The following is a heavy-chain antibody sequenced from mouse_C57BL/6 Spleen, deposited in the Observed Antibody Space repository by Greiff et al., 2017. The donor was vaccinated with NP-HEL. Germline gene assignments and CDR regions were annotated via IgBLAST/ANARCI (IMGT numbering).Heavy chain of an antibody. CDR3: ASRWLLRGYAMDY. D-gene: IGHD2-3*01. CDR1: GYTFTDYY. J-gene: IGHJ4*01. V-gene: IGHV1-77*01. CDR2: IGPGSGST. Sequence: VQLQQSGAELVKPGASVKISCKASGYTFTDYYINWVKQRPGQGLEWIGKIGPGSGSTYYNEKFKGKATLTADKSSSTAYMQLSSLTAEDSAVYFCASRWLLRGYAMDYWGQGTSVTVSS.